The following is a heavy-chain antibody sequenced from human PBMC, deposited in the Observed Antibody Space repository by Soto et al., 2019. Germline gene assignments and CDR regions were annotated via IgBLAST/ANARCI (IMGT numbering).Heavy chain of an antibody. CDR1: GFSFTTYW. CDR2: IYPGDSKT. CDR3: ARLKRDGYNYSPLYY. J-gene: IGHJ4*02. Sequence: PGESLKISCKGSGFSFTTYWIAWVRQMPGKGLEWMGIIYPGDSKTTYSPSFQGQVTISADKSISTAYLQWSSLKASDTAMYYCARLKRDGYNYSPLYYWGQGTLVTVSS. V-gene: IGHV5-51*01. D-gene: IGHD5-12*01.